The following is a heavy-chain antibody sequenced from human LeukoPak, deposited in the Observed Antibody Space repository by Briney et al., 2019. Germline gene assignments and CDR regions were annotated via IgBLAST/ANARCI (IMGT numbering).Heavy chain of an antibody. CDR1: GFTFSSHG. J-gene: IGHJ3*02. V-gene: IGHV3-30*18. D-gene: IGHD3-22*01. CDR2: ISYDGSNK. CDR3: AKSYYDSSGYQDAFDI. Sequence: PGGSLRLSCAASGFTFSSHGMHWVRQAPGKGLEWVAVISYDGSNKYYADSVKGRFTISRDNSKNTLYLQMNSLRAEDTAVYYCAKSYYDSSGYQDAFDIWGQGTMVTVSS.